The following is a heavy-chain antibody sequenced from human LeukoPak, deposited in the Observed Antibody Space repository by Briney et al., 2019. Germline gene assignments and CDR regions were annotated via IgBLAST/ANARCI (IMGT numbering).Heavy chain of an antibody. CDR1: GGSIGSYY. D-gene: IGHD3-22*01. V-gene: IGHV4-4*07. CDR3: ASGYYDSSVFDY. CDR2: IYTSGST. J-gene: IGHJ4*02. Sequence: SETLSLTCTVSGGSIGSYYWSWIRQPAGKGLECIGRIYTSGSTNYNPSLKSRVTMSVDTSKNQFSLKLSSVTAADTAVYYCASGYYDSSVFDYWGQGTLVTVSS.